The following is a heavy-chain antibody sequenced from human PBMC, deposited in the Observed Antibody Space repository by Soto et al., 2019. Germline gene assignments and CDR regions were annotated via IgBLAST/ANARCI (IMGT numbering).Heavy chain of an antibody. CDR1: GFTFDDFS. J-gene: IGHJ4*02. V-gene: IGHV3-43*01. CDR3: AKEKHDASWTAFDY. D-gene: IGHD2-2*01. Sequence: GGSLRLSCAASGFTFDDFSMHWVRQAPGKGLEWVSLIGRDGIYTYYADSVKGRFTISRDNSKNSLYLQMNSLRTEDTAFYFCAKEKHDASWTAFDYWGQGTLVTVSS. CDR2: IGRDGIYT.